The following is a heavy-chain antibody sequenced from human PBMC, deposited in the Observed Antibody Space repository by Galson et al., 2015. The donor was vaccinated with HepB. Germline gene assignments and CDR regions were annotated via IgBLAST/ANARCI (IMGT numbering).Heavy chain of an antibody. CDR1: GYTFTSYY. CDR3: ARNGIAVAGDLDQ. J-gene: IGHJ4*02. D-gene: IGHD6-19*01. V-gene: IGHV1-46*03. Sequence: SVKVSCKASGYTFTSYYMHWVRQAPGQGLEWMGIINPSGGSTSYAQKFQGRVTMTRDTSTSTVYMELSSLRSEDTAVYYCARNGIAVAGDLDQCGPGTLVTASS. CDR2: INPSGGST.